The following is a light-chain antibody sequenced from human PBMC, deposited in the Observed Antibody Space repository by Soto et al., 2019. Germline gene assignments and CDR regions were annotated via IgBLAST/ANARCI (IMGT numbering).Light chain of an antibody. CDR2: GAA. V-gene: IGKV3-20*01. J-gene: IGKJ1*01. CDR1: QSVSSSN. Sequence: EIVLTQSPGTLSLSPGERATLSCRASQSVSSSNLAWYQQKPGQAPRLLIYGAASRATGIPDRFSGSGSGTDFTLTISRLEPEDFAVYYCQQCGSSPWTFGQGTKVEIK. CDR3: QQCGSSPWT.